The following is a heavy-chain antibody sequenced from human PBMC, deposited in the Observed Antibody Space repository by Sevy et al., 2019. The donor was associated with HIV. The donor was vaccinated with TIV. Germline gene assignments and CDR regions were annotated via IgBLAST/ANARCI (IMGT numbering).Heavy chain of an antibody. J-gene: IGHJ4*02. CDR3: ARAVFSTSGTYYFDY. D-gene: IGHD5-12*01. CDR1: GASITTNY. V-gene: IGHV4-4*07. CDR2: IYNRGNTDYNT. Sequence: SETLSLTCIVSGASITTNYWSWIRQPAGKGLELIGRIYNRGNTDYNTNYNPSLESRVSMSIDTSKNQFSLNLSSVTVADTAVYYCARAVFSTSGTYYFDYWDQGTLVTVSS.